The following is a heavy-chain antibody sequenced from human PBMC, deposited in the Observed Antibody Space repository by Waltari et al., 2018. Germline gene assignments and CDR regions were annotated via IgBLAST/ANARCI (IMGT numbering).Heavy chain of an antibody. J-gene: IGHJ4*02. D-gene: IGHD6-19*01. CDR3: ARDSGYSSGVSDY. Sequence: QVQLVQSGPGVKKPGASVQVSCKASAYTFHVYYMQCVLQAPGQGLEWMGWINPNSGGTNYAQKFQGRVTMTRETSISTAYMELSRLRSDDTAVYYCARDSGYSSGVSDYWGQGTLVTVSS. CDR2: INPNSGGT. V-gene: IGHV1-2*02. CDR1: AYTFHVYY.